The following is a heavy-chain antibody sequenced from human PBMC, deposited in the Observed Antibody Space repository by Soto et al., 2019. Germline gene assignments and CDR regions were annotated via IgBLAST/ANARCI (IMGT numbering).Heavy chain of an antibody. CDR1: GFTFSNYD. V-gene: IGHV3-48*01. J-gene: IGHJ4*02. CDR2: IISSSGNI. CDR3: ARGPTCIEGYCSSGSWHDY. Sequence: EVQLVESGGDLVQPGESLRVSCAASGFTFSNYDMNWVRQAPGKGLEWVSYIISSSGNIYYADSVKGRFTTSRDNAKNSLYLQMNSLRAEDTAVYYCARGPTCIEGYCSSGSWHDYWGQGTLVTVSS. D-gene: IGHD2-15*01.